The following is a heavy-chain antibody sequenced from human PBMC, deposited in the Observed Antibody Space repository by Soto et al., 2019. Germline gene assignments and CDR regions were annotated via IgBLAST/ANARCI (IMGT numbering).Heavy chain of an antibody. V-gene: IGHV5-51*01. J-gene: IGHJ6*02. D-gene: IGHD1-26*01. Sequence: EGQLVQSGEEVKKPGESLKISCKGSGYSFTSYWIGWVRQMPGKGLEWMGIIYPGDSDTIYSPSFQGQVTISADTSSTTAYLQWSSLKASDTAMYYCARHGVVGKWSVNYYGMDVWGQGTTVTVS. CDR3: ARHGVVGKWSVNYYGMDV. CDR2: IYPGDSDT. CDR1: GYSFTSYW.